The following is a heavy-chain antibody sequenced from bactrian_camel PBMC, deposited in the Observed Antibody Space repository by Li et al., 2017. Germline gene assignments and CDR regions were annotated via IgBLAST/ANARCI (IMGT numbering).Heavy chain of an antibody. Sequence: VQLVESGGGSVQAGGSLRPSCAATGYTISRNCMVWFRQAPGKEREGVAAIDRGGVRTWYDDSVKGRFTISQDNAQNTVYLQMNALKPEDTAMYYCAASHDVGWLLLPQCDLRADFGYWGQGTQVTVS. V-gene: IGHV3S40*01. D-gene: IGHD2*01. CDR2: IDRGGVRT. CDR1: GYTISRNC. J-gene: IGHJ6*01. CDR3: AASHDVGWLLLPQCDLRADFGY.